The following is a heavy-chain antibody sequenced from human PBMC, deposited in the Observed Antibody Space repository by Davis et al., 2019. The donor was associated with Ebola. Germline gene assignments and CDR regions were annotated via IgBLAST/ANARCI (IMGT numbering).Heavy chain of an antibody. J-gene: IGHJ6*02. CDR3: ARGTLYNWNDWTHYYYYGMDV. V-gene: IGHV3-64*01. D-gene: IGHD1-20*01. CDR1: GFTFSSYA. CDR2: ISSNGGST. Sequence: GESLKISCAASGFTFSSYAMHWVRQAPGKGLEYVSAISSNGGSTYYANSVKGRFTISRDNSKNTLYLHMGSLRAEDMAVYYCARGTLYNWNDWTHYYYYGMDVWGQGTTVTVSS.